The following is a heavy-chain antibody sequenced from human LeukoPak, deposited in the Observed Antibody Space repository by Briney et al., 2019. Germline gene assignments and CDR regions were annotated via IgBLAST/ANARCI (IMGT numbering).Heavy chain of an antibody. J-gene: IGHJ6*02. D-gene: IGHD7-27*01. CDR2: IYYSGST. Sequence: SETLSLTCTVSGGSISSYYWSWIRQPPGKGLEWIGYIYYSGSTNYNPSLKSRVTISVDTSKNQFSLKLSSVTAADTAVYYCARRLGIYYYGMDVWGQGTTVTVSS. CDR1: GGSISSYY. V-gene: IGHV4-59*08. CDR3: ARRLGIYYYGMDV.